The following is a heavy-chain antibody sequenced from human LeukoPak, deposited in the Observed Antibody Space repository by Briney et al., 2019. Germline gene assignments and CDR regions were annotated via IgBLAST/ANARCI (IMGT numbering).Heavy chain of an antibody. Sequence: GGSLRLPCAASGFTFSNAWMSWVRQAPGKGLEWVSAISGSGDSTYYGDSVKGRFTISRDNAKNSLYVQMNSLRAEDTAVYYCASSTASRAFDMWGQGTMVTVSS. J-gene: IGHJ3*02. CDR2: ISGSGDST. V-gene: IGHV3-23*01. CDR3: ASSTASRAFDM. CDR1: GFTFSNAW. D-gene: IGHD2-15*01.